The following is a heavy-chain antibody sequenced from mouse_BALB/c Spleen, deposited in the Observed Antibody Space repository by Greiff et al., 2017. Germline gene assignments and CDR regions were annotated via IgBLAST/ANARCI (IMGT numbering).Heavy chain of an antibody. CDR1: GYTFTDYN. J-gene: IGHJ3*01. Sequence: VQLQQSGPELVKPGASVKIPCKASGYTFTDYNMDWVKQSHGKSLEWIGDINPNNGGTIYNQKFKGKATLTVDKSSSTAYMELRSLTSEDTAVYYCARRMVTTAWFAYWGQGTLVTVSA. CDR3: ARRMVTTAWFAY. V-gene: IGHV1-18*01. CDR2: INPNNGGT. D-gene: IGHD2-3*01.